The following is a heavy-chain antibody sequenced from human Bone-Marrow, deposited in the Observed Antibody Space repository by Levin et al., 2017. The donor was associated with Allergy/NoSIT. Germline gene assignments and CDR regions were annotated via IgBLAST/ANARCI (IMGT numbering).Heavy chain of an antibody. D-gene: IGHD3-10*01. V-gene: IGHV4-4*02. CDR1: GGSISSSNW. CDR2: IYHSGST. J-gene: IGHJ6*03. Sequence: SETLSLTCAVSGGSISSSNWWSWVRQPPGKGLEWIGEIYHSGSTNYNPSLKSRVTISVDKSKNQFSLKLSSVTAADTAVYYCARDGSPLWFGEFRYYYMDVWGKGTTVTVSS. CDR3: ARDGSPLWFGEFRYYYMDV.